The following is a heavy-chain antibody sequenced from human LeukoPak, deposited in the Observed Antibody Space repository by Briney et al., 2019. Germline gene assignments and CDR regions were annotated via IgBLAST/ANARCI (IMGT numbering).Heavy chain of an antibody. CDR3: ARGGGGYSSSWYPYYDSSGYYAFDY. CDR2: IYYSGST. Sequence: PSETLSLTCTVSGYSISSGYYWGWIRQPPGKGLEWIGYIYYSGSTYYNPSLKSRVTISVDTSKNQFSLKLSSVTAADTAVYYCARGGGGYSSSWYPYYDSSGYYAFDYWGQGTLVTVSS. V-gene: IGHV4-30-4*08. J-gene: IGHJ4*02. CDR1: GYSISSGYY. D-gene: IGHD3-22*01.